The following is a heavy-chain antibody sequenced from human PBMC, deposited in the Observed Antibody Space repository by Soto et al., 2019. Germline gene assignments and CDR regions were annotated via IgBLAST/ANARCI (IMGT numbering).Heavy chain of an antibody. D-gene: IGHD3-10*01. V-gene: IGHV1-18*01. J-gene: IGHJ4*02. CDR1: GYTFTSYG. Sequence: ASVKVSCKASGYTFTSYGISWVRQAPGQGLEWMGWISAYNGNTNYAQKLQGRVTMTTDTSTSTAYMELRSLRSDDTAVYYCARSVGFTMVRGGLSLRYFDYCGEGTLVTVCS. CDR3: ARSVGFTMVRGGLSLRYFDY. CDR2: ISAYNGNT.